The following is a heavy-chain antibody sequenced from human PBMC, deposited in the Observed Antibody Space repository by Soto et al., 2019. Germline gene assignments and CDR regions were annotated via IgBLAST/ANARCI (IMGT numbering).Heavy chain of an antibody. V-gene: IGHV4-34*01. D-gene: IGHD3-10*01. CDR3: ARGQITMVRGVIRGAYYYGMDV. J-gene: IGHJ6*02. CDR2: INHSGST. CDR1: GGSFSGYY. Sequence: ETLSLTCAVYGGSFSGYYWSWIRQPPGKGLEWIGEINHSGSTNYNPSLKSRVTISVDTSKNQFSLKLSSVTAADTAVYYCARGQITMVRGVIRGAYYYGMDVWGQGTTVTVSS.